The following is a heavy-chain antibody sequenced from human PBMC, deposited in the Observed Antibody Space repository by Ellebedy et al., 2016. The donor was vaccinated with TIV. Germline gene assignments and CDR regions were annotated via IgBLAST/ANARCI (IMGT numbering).Heavy chain of an antibody. D-gene: IGHD2-15*01. J-gene: IGHJ4*03. Sequence: PGGSLRLSCAVSAFTSSNYAMAWVRQAPGKGLEWVSAVGARSEYTFYADSVKGRFTISRDNSKNTLYLQMSSLRAEDTVIYYCAKELVGRDSLSFDYWGQGTMVTVSS. CDR3: AKELVGRDSLSFDY. V-gene: IGHV3-23*01. CDR2: VGARSEYT. CDR1: AFTSSNYA.